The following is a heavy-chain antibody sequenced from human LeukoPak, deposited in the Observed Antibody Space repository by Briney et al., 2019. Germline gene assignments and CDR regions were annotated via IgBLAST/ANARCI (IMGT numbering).Heavy chain of an antibody. CDR2: INSDGSST. V-gene: IGHV3-74*01. Sequence: PGGSLKLSCAASGFTFSSYWMHWVRQTPGKGLVWVSHINSDGSSTSYADSVKGRVTISRDNSKNTLNLQMNSLRAEDTAVYYCARPIPADAGAFDIWGQGTMVTVSS. CDR3: ARPIPADAGAFDI. J-gene: IGHJ3*02. D-gene: IGHD6-13*01. CDR1: GFTFSSYW.